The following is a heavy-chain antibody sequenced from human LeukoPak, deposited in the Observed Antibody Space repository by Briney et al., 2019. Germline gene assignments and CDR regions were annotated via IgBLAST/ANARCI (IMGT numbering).Heavy chain of an antibody. CDR2: ISVSGDIT. V-gene: IGHV3-23*01. D-gene: IGHD3-9*01. CDR3: ATDRGRYDISTWRFNY. J-gene: IGHJ4*02. Sequence: GGSLRLSCAASGFTFSSYAMSWVRQAPGEGLEWVSVISVSGDITYYADSVKGRFTISRDNSKNILYLQMNSLRAEDTAVYYCATDRGRYDISTWRFNYWGQGALVTVSS. CDR1: GFTFSSYA.